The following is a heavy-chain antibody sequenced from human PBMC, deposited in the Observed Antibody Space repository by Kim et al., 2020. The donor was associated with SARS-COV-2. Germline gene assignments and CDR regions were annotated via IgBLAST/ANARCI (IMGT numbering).Heavy chain of an antibody. J-gene: IGHJ6*02. V-gene: IGHV4-4*06. CDR3: ARTYSGSYQTYYYYGMDV. D-gene: IGHD1-26*01. Sequence: KSRVTMSVDTSKNQFSLKLSSVTAADTAVYYCARTYSGSYQTYYYYGMDVWGQGTTVTVSS.